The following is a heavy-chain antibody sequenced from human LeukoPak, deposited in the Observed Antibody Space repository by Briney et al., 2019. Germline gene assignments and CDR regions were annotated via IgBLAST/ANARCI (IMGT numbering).Heavy chain of an antibody. CDR2: INPNSGGT. D-gene: IGHD3-22*01. J-gene: IGHJ4*02. Sequence: ASVKVSCKASGYTFSAYFMHWVRQVPGQGLEWMGWINPNSGGTNYAQKFQGRVTMTRDTSASTVYMELSSLRSEDTAVYYCAREYDSSGYYLISYWGQGTLVTVSS. CDR1: GYTFSAYF. V-gene: IGHV1-2*02. CDR3: AREYDSSGYYLISY.